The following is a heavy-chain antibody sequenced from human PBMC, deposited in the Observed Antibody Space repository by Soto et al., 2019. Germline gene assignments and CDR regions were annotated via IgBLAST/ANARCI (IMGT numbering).Heavy chain of an antibody. CDR1: GFTVSSNY. CDR2: IYSGGST. Sequence: GGSLRLSCAASGFTVSSNYMSWVRQAPGKGLEWVSVIYSGGSTYYADSVKGRFTISRDNSKNTLYLQMNSLRAEDTAVYYCASTVTRASYYYGMDVWGQGTTVTVPS. J-gene: IGHJ6*02. CDR3: ASTVTRASYYYGMDV. D-gene: IGHD4-17*01. V-gene: IGHV3-53*01.